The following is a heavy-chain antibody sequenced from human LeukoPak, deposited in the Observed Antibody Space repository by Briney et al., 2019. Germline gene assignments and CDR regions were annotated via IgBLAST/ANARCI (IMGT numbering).Heavy chain of an antibody. CDR1: GYTFTSYD. J-gene: IGHJ4*02. CDR2: MNPNSGNT. D-gene: IGHD1-1*01. Sequence: ASVKVSCKASGYTFTSYDINWVRQATGQGLEWMGWMNPNSGNTGYAQKFQGGVTITRNTSISTAYMELSSLRSEDTAVYYCARGERVQPYYFDYWGQGTLVTVSS. V-gene: IGHV1-8*03. CDR3: ARGERVQPYYFDY.